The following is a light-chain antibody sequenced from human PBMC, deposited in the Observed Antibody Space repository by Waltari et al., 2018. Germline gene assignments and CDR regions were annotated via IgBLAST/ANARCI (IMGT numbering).Light chain of an antibody. J-gene: IGLJ3*02. V-gene: IGLV1-44*01. CDR2: GDF. CDR3: STWDYSLRAWV. CDR1: SKNNGSYT. Sequence: QSALTQEASVSGTVGQKVTLSCIGNSKNNGSYTVGWYQQISHGAPKTVIFGDFLPSGIPARFSASKSGTTASLTISGLQPEDEAAYYCSTWDYSLRAWVFGGGTILTVL.